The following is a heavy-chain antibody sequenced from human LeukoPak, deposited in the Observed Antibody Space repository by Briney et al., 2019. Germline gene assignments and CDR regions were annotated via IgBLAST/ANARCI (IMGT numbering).Heavy chain of an antibody. CDR3: ARRGESTSYGDYKFDY. V-gene: IGHV3-23*01. Sequence: PGGSLRLSSAASGFTFSNYAMSWVRQAPGRGLEWVSAISGSSGLTYYADSVKGRFTISRDNFKNTLFVQMNSLRAEDTAVYYCARRGESTSYGDYKFDYWGQGTLVTVSS. CDR1: GFTFSNYA. D-gene: IGHD4-17*01. J-gene: IGHJ4*02. CDR2: ISGSSGLT.